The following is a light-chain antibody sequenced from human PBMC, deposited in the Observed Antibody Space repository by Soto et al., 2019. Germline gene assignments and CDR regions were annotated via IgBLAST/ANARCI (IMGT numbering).Light chain of an antibody. CDR3: KKSLSTLLT. V-gene: IGKV1-39*01. CDR1: QSISGY. J-gene: IGKJ4*01. Sequence: DIQMPPSPSSLSASVGARVTITCRASQSISGYLNWYQQKPGKANKVLISGASTLHNGVPSRLSGRGSGTDFTLTISSLQPEEVATYYCKKSLSTLLTVGGGNKVVIK. CDR2: GAS.